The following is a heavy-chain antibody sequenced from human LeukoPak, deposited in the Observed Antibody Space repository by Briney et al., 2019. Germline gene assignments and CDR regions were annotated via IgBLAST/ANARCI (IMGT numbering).Heavy chain of an antibody. Sequence: GGSLRLSCAASGFTFGGSWMLWVRQAPGKGLMCVARISKDGRTTTYVDSVKGRFTVSRDNAKNTLYLQMNSLRAEDTAVYYCAKDIVVVPAAHYYYMDVWGKGTTVTVSS. J-gene: IGHJ6*03. V-gene: IGHV3-74*03. CDR1: GFTFGGSW. CDR3: AKDIVVVPAAHYYYMDV. CDR2: ISKDGRTT. D-gene: IGHD2-2*01.